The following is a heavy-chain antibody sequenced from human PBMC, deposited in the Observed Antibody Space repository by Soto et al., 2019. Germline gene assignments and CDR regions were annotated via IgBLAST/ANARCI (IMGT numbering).Heavy chain of an antibody. D-gene: IGHD3-10*01. Sequence: QVQLVESGGGVVQPGRSLRLSCAASGFTFSSYGMHWVRQAPGKGLEWVAVIWYDGSNKYYADSVKGRFAISRDNSKNTLYLQMNSLRAEDTAVYYCARDPERITVVRGVMPGFMDVWGQGTTVTVSS. CDR1: GFTFSSYG. CDR3: ARDPERITVVRGVMPGFMDV. J-gene: IGHJ6*02. V-gene: IGHV3-33*01. CDR2: IWYDGSNK.